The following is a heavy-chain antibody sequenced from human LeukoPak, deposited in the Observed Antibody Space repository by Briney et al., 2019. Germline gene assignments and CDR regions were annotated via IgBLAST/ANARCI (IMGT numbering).Heavy chain of an antibody. Sequence: SETLSLTCTVSGGSISSYYWSWIRQPAGKGLEWIGRIYTSGSTNYNPSLKSRVTMSVDTSKNQFPLKLSSVTAADTAVYYCARVGIVGATKSAFDIWGQGTMVTVSS. J-gene: IGHJ3*02. CDR3: ARVGIVGATKSAFDI. CDR1: GGSISSYY. CDR2: IYTSGST. D-gene: IGHD1-26*01. V-gene: IGHV4-4*07.